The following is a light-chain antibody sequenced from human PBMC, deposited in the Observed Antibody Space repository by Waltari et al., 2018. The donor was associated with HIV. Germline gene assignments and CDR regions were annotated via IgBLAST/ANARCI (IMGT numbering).Light chain of an antibody. CDR3: QQLNSFPRTT. V-gene: IGKV1-9*01. J-gene: IGKJ2*01. Sequence: DIQLTQSPSFLSASVGDRVTITCRASQGINSYLAWYQQKPGKGPQLLIYAASTLQSGVPSRFSGSGSGTECTLTISSLQPEDFATYYCQQLNSFPRTTFGQGTILEIK. CDR2: AAS. CDR1: QGINSY.